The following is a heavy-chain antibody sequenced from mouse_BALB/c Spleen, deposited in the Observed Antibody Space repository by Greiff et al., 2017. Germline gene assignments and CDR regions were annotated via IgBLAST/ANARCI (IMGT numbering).Heavy chain of an antibody. V-gene: IGHV2-9*02. D-gene: IGHD1-1*01. CDR3: AREGVFTTGYAMDY. Sequence: VHLVESGPGLVAPSQSLSITCTVSGFSLTSYGVHWVRQPPGKGLEWLGVIWAGGSTNYNSALMSRLSISKDNSKSQVFLKMNSLQTDDTAMYYCAREGVFTTGYAMDYWGQGTSVTVSS. CDR1: GFSLTSYG. CDR2: IWAGGST. J-gene: IGHJ4*01.